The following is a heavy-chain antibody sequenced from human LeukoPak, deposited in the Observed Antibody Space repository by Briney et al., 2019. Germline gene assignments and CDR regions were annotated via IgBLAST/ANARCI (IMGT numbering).Heavy chain of an antibody. V-gene: IGHV1-69*13. D-gene: IGHD3-22*01. CDR3: AREGSVDSSGYYTLDY. CDR1: GGTFSSYA. J-gene: IGHJ4*02. Sequence: ASVTVSCKASGGTFSSYAISWVRQAPGQGPEWMGGIIPIFGTANYAQKFQGRVTITADESTSTAYMELSSLRSEDTAVYYCAREGSVDSSGYYTLDYWGQGTLVTVSS. CDR2: IIPIFGTA.